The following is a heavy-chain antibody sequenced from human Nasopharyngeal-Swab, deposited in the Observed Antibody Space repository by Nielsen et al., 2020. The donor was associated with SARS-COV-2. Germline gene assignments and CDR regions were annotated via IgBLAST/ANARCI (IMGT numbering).Heavy chain of an antibody. V-gene: IGHV3-7*01. CDR2: IKQAGSEK. CDR1: GFTFSSYW. CDR3: ARHYDYVWGSYRPFDY. Sequence: GESLKISCAASGFTFSSYWMSWVRQAPGKGLEWVANIKQAGSEKYYVDSVKGRFTISRDNAKNSLYLQMNSLRAEDTAVYYCARHYDYVWGSYRPFDYWGQGTLVTVSS. J-gene: IGHJ4*02. D-gene: IGHD3-16*02.